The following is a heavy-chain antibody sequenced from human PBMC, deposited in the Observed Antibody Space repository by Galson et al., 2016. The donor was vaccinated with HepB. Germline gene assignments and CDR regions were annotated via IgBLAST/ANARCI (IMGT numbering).Heavy chain of an antibody. V-gene: IGHV4-34*01. J-gene: IGHJ4*02. D-gene: IGHD3-22*01. Sequence: SETLSLTCAVYGGSFSGYFWNWIRRTPGKGLEWIGEINHGGSTNYKASLESRVTISVDKSKNQFSLKVNSVTAADTAVYYCAGNGYYSHDYWGQGTLVTVSS. CDR1: GGSFSGYF. CDR2: INHGGST. CDR3: AGNGYYSHDY.